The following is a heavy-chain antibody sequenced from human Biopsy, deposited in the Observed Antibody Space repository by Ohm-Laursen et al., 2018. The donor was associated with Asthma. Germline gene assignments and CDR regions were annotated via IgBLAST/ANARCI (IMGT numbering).Heavy chain of an antibody. CDR1: GFTFHNYV. CDR2: IFFDGSNK. Sequence: SLRLSCAAFGFTFHNYVMHWVRQAPGKGLEWVAGIFFDGSNKYYADSVKGRFTISRDNSKDTLYLQVNSLRGDDTAVYYCARGKTWGRSYYFDYWGQGTLVTVSS. D-gene: IGHD6-6*01. J-gene: IGHJ4*02. V-gene: IGHV3-30-3*01. CDR3: ARGKTWGRSYYFDY.